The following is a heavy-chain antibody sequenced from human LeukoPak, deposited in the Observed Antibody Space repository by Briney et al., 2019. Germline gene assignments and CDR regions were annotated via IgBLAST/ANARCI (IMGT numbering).Heavy chain of an antibody. CDR3: VRQYNSSWLQFFDY. V-gene: IGHV3-7*04. D-gene: IGHD6-13*01. J-gene: IGHJ4*02. CDR2: IKQDGSAK. Sequence: GSLRLSCAAAGLTFSDYWMTWVRQAPGKGLEWVANIKQDGSAKYYVDSVQGRFTISRDNAKNSLYLQMNSLRAEDTAIYYCVRQYNSSWLQFFDYWGQGTLVTVSS. CDR1: GLTFSDYW.